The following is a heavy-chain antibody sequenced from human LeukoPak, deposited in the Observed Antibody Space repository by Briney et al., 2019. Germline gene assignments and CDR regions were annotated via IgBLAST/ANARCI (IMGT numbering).Heavy chain of an antibody. D-gene: IGHD6-19*01. CDR3: TSPGRYSSTDY. J-gene: IGHJ4*02. CDR2: IRSKANSYAT. Sequence: GGSLRLSCAASGFTFSGSAMHWVRQASGKGLEWVGRIRSKANSYATAYAASVKGRFTISRDDSKNTAYLQMNSLKTEDTAVYYCTSPGRYSSTDYWGQGTLVTVSS. V-gene: IGHV3-73*01. CDR1: GFTFSGSA.